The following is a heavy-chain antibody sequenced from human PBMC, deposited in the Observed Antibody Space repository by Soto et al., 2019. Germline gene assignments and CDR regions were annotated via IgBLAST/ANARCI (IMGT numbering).Heavy chain of an antibody. D-gene: IGHD2-2*01. Sequence: ASVKVSCKASGYTFTGYYMHWVRQAPGQGLEWMGWINPNSGGTNYAQKFQGRVTMTRDTSISTAYMELRSLRSDDTAVYYCARDGSCIDYYYYGMDVWGQGTTVTVSS. J-gene: IGHJ6*02. CDR2: INPNSGGT. CDR3: ARDGSCIDYYYYGMDV. CDR1: GYTFTGYY. V-gene: IGHV1-2*02.